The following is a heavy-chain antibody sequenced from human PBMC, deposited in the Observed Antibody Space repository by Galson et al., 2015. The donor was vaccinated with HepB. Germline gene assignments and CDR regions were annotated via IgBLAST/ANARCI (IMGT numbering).Heavy chain of an antibody. Sequence: SPRLPGGASGFTFSSYTLNWVRQDPGKGLEWVSSIRASGTAILYADSVKDRFTISRDNARNSVFLQMSSLRDEDTAMYYCAREDRGVGFRFWGQGTLVTVSS. CDR2: IRASGTAI. J-gene: IGHJ4*02. V-gene: IGHV3-48*02. D-gene: IGHD3-10*01. CDR3: AREDRGVGFRF. CDR1: GFTFSSYT.